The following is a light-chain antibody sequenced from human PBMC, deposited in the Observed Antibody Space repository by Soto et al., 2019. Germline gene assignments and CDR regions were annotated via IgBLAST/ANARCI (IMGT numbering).Light chain of an antibody. V-gene: IGLV1-44*01. J-gene: IGLJ3*02. CDR3: ATWDDGLNGWV. CDR2: NNN. CDR1: TSNIGSNA. Sequence: QSVVTQPPSASGTPGQRVTISCSGRTSNIGSNAVNWYQQFPGRAPKVLIYNNNERPSGVPDRFSGSKSGTSVSLAISGLQSEDEADYYCATWDDGLNGWVFGGGTKLTVL.